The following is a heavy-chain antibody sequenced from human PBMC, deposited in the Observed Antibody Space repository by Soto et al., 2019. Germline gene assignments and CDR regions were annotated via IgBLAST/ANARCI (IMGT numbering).Heavy chain of an antibody. CDR1: GFTFSNYV. J-gene: IGHJ4*02. CDR2: ISDSGATT. V-gene: IGHV3-23*01. CDR3: AKGWQVRGGQFDY. Sequence: EVQLLESGGNLVQPGGSLRLSCVASGFTFSNYVMSWVRQAPGKGLEWVSGISDSGATTYSADFVKGRFTISRDNSKNTLYLQMNSLRVEDRAVYYCAKGWQVRGGQFDYWGQGTLGSVSS. D-gene: IGHD6-19*01.